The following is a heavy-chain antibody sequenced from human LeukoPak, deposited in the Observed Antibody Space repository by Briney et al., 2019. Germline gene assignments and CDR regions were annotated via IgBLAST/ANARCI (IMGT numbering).Heavy chain of an antibody. Sequence: KTGGSLRLSCAASGFTFSSYSMNWVRQAPGKGLEWVSSISSSSSYIYYADSVKGRFTISRDNAKNSLYLQMNSLRAEDTAVYYCARDMGYCSGGSCYLFHYWGQGPLVTVSS. J-gene: IGHJ4*02. D-gene: IGHD2-15*01. CDR2: ISSSSSYI. V-gene: IGHV3-21*01. CDR3: ARDMGYCSGGSCYLFHY. CDR1: GFTFSSYS.